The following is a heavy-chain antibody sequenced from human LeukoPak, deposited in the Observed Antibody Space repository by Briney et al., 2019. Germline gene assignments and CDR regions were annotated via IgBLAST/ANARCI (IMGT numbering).Heavy chain of an antibody. CDR3: ARVVYYYYYMDV. CDR1: GFTFSSYG. CDR2: IRYDGSNK. Sequence: GGSLRLSCAASGFTFSSYGMHWVRQAPGKGLEWVAFIRYDGSNKYYADSVKGRFTISRDNSKNTLYLQMNSLRAEDTAVYYCARVVYYYYYMDVWGKGTTVTISS. V-gene: IGHV3-30*02. D-gene: IGHD1-26*01. J-gene: IGHJ6*03.